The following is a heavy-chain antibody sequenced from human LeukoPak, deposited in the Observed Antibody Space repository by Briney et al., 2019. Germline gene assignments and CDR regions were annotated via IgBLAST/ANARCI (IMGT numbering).Heavy chain of an antibody. CDR1: GFTFNSYA. V-gene: IGHV3-23*01. J-gene: IGHJ4*02. CDR3: AKGSGMLRGFS. D-gene: IGHD3-10*01. CDR2: ISGSGGSK. Sequence: AGGSLRLSCAASGFTFNSYAMNWVRQAPGKGLEWVSTISGSGGSKYYADSVKGRFTISRDNSKNTLYLQMNTLRAEDTAVYYCAKGSGMLRGFSWGQGTLVTVSS.